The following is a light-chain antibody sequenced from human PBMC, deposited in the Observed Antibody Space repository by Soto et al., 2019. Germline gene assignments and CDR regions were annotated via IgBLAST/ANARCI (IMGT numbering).Light chain of an antibody. CDR2: KSS. Sequence: DIQMTQSPSTLSASVGDRVTITCRASQSISSWLAWYQQKPGNAPKLLIYKSSSLESGVPSRFSRSGSATDFTLTISSLQTDDFETYYCRHYNSYSETFGQGTKVEIK. CDR1: QSISSW. CDR3: RHYNSYSET. V-gene: IGKV1-5*03. J-gene: IGKJ1*01.